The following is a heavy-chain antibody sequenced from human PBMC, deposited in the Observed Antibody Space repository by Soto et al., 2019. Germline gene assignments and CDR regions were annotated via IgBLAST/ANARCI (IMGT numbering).Heavy chain of an antibody. D-gene: IGHD6-13*01. J-gene: IGHJ5*02. Sequence: SETLSLTCTVSGGSISSYYWSWIRQPPGKGLEWIGYIYYSGSTNYNPSLKSRVTISVDTSKNQFSLKLSSVTAADTAVYYCARARIAAAGKGERFDPWGQGTLVTVSS. CDR3: ARARIAAAGKGERFDP. CDR1: GGSISSYY. CDR2: IYYSGST. V-gene: IGHV4-59*01.